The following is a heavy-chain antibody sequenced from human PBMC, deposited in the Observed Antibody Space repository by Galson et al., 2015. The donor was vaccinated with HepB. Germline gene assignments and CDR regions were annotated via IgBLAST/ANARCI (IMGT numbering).Heavy chain of an antibody. Sequence: SLRLSCAASGFTFSSYAMSWVRQAPGKGLEWVSAISGSGGSTYYADSVKGRFTFSRDNSKNTLYLQMNSLRAEDTAVYYCAKVMLGERDGFYIGDAFDIWGQGTMVTVSS. CDR1: GFTFSSYA. V-gene: IGHV3-23*01. CDR3: AKVMLGERDGFYIGDAFDI. D-gene: IGHD5-24*01. J-gene: IGHJ3*02. CDR2: ISGSGGST.